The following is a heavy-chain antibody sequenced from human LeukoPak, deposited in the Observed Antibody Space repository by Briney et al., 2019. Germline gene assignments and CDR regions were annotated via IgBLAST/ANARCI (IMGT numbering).Heavy chain of an antibody. D-gene: IGHD6-13*01. CDR3: AREQLVSPYFDY. V-gene: IGHV3-33*01. CDR2: IWYDGSNK. CDR1: GFTFSSYG. Sequence: PGRSLRLSCAASGFTFSSYGMHWVRQAPGKGLEWVAVIWYDGSNKYYADSVKGRFTISRDNSKNTLYLQMNSLRAEDTAVYYCAREQLVSPYFDYWGQGTLVTVFS. J-gene: IGHJ4*02.